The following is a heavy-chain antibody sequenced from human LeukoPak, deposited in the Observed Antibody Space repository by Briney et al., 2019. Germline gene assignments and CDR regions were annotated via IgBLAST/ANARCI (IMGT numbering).Heavy chain of an antibody. CDR1: GFTFSSYW. V-gene: IGHV3-7*03. J-gene: IGHJ4*02. Sequence: GGSLRLSCAASGFTFSSYWMSWVRQAPGKGLEWVANIKQDGSEKYYVDSVKGRFTISRDNAKNSLYLQMNSLKAEDTAVYYCARDRDIVVVVAATGSYFDYWGQGTLVTVSS. D-gene: IGHD2-15*01. CDR3: ARDRDIVVVVAATGSYFDY. CDR2: IKQDGSEK.